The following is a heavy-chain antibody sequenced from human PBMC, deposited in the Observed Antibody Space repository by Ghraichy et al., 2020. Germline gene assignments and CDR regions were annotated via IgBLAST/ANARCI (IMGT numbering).Heavy chain of an antibody. CDR2: VYSRGST. D-gene: IGHD3/OR15-3a*01. J-gene: IGHJ4*02. V-gene: IGHV4-59*08. Sequence: SETLSLTCNVSGGSMSSYYWSWIRQPPGKGLEWIGYVYSRGSTKYNPSLESRVTISVDTSKNHFSLRLSSVTAADTAVYYCASHHFGRDYPYDSYGQETLVTVSS. CDR1: GGSMSSYY. CDR3: ASHHFGRDYPYDS.